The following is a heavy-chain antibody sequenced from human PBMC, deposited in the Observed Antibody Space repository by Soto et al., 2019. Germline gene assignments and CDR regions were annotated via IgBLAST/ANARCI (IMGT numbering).Heavy chain of an antibody. D-gene: IGHD6-19*01. CDR2: IWYDGSNK. Sequence: QVQLVESGGGVVQPGRSLRLSCAASGFTFSSYGMHWVRQAPGKGLEWVAVIWYDGSNKYYADSVKGRFTISRDNSKNTLYLQMNSLRAEDTAVYYCAREELQWLGRGWDYWGQGTLVTVSS. V-gene: IGHV3-33*01. J-gene: IGHJ4*02. CDR1: GFTFSSYG. CDR3: AREELQWLGRGWDY.